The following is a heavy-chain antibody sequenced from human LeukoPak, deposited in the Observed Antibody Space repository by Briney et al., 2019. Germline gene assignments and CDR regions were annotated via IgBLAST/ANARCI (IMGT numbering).Heavy chain of an antibody. CDR2: INHYGST. CDR3: ARENRDDFWSGNNWFDP. CDR1: GESLSNYY. Sequence: SETLSLTCAVYGESLSNYYWSWIRQPPGKGLEWIGEINHYGSTNYNPSLKSRITISVDTSKNQFSLKLSSVTAADTAVYYCARENRDDFWSGNNWFDPWGQGTLVTVSS. J-gene: IGHJ5*02. V-gene: IGHV4-34*01. D-gene: IGHD3-3*01.